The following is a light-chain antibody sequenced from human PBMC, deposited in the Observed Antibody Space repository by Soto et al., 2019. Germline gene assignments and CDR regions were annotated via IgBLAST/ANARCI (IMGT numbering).Light chain of an antibody. CDR3: QQLNSYPFLIT. V-gene: IGKV1-9*01. CDR1: QGISSY. J-gene: IGKJ5*01. CDR2: AAS. Sequence: IQLTQSPSSLSASVGDRVTITCRASQGISSYLAWYQQKPGKAPKLLIYAASTLQSGVPSRFSGSGSGTDFTLTISSLQPEDSATYYCQQLNSYPFLITFGQGTRLEIK.